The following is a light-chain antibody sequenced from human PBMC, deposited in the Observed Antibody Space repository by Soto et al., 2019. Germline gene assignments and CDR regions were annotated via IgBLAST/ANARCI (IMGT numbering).Light chain of an antibody. J-gene: IGLJ2*01. Sequence: QSALTQPASVSRSPGQSITISGSGTSSDIGAYNFVSWYQQHPGKAPKLMLYDVNIRPSGVSNRFSGSKSGNTASLTISGLQAEDEADYYRTSWTTSTTMIFGGATKLT. CDR1: SSDIGAYNF. CDR2: DVN. V-gene: IGLV2-14*03. CDR3: TSWTTSTTMI.